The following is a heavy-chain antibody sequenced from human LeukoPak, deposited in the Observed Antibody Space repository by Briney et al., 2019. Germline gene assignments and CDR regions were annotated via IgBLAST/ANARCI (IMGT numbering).Heavy chain of an antibody. J-gene: IGHJ4*02. CDR1: GYTLAELS. CDR3: ATDQGEGTRLFDY. V-gene: IGHV1-24*01. CDR2: FDPEDGET. D-gene: IGHD2-2*01. Sequence: ASVKVSCKVSGYTLAELSMHWVRQAPGKGLEWMGGFDPEDGETIYAQKFQGRVTMTEDTSTDTAYMELSSLRSEDTAVYYCATDQGEGTRLFDYWGQGTLVTVSS.